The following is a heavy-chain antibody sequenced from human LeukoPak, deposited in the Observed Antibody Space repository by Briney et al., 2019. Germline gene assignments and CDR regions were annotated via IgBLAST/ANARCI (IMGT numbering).Heavy chain of an antibody. D-gene: IGHD6-6*01. CDR2: INTGSTTI. CDR1: GFTFSPYT. V-gene: IGHV3-48*01. CDR3: ARDSSVCEFDV. Sequence: GGSLRLSCAASGFTFSPYTMHWFRQPPGKGLEWVSYINTGSTTIYYADSVKGRFTISRDNPKNSLYLHMNSLRAEDTAVYYCARDSSVCEFDVWGQGTMVTVSS. J-gene: IGHJ3*01.